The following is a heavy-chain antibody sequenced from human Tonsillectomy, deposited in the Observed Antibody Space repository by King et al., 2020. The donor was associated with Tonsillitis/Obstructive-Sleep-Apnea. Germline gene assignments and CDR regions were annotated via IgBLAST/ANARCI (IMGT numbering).Heavy chain of an antibody. CDR3: ASVVAANDAFDF. Sequence: VQLVESGGGVVQPGRSLRLSCAASGFTFSSYAMHWVRQAPGKGLEGVAVISYDGSNKYYADSVKGRFTISRDNSKNTLYLQINSLRAEDTAVYYCASVVAANDAFDFWGQGTMVTVSS. CDR1: GFTFSSYA. J-gene: IGHJ3*01. D-gene: IGHD6-19*01. CDR2: ISYDGSNK. V-gene: IGHV3-30*01.